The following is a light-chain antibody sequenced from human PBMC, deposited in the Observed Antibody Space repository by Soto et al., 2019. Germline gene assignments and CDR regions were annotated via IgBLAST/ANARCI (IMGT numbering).Light chain of an antibody. J-gene: IGKJ2*01. CDR3: QQSYTAHP. CDR1: QRISSY. CDR2: AAS. Sequence: DIQMTQSPSSLSASVGDRVTITCRASQRISSYLNWYQQKPGKAPKLLIYAASSLQSGVPSRFSGSGSGTDFTLTISSLQPEDFATYYCQQSYTAHPFGQGTKLEIK. V-gene: IGKV1-39*01.